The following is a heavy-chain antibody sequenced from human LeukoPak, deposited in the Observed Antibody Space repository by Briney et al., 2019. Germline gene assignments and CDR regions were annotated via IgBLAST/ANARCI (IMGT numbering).Heavy chain of an antibody. CDR3: AREGGDPRWLDP. V-gene: IGHV4-4*07. D-gene: IGHD6-25*01. CDR1: GGSISSYY. CDR2: INTSGST. Sequence: SETLSLTCTVSGGSISSYYWTWIRQSAGKGLGWIGRINTSGSTNYNPSLRSRVTMSVNTSKNQFSLNLASVTAADTAVYSCAREGGDPRWLDPWGQGTLVTVSS. J-gene: IGHJ5*02.